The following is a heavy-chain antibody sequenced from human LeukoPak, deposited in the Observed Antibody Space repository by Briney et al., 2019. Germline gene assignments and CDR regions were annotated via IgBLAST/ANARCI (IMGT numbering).Heavy chain of an antibody. CDR3: AKVVATIRWFDY. CDR1: GFTFSSYA. CDR2: ISGSGGST. V-gene: IGHV3-23*01. J-gene: IGHJ4*02. D-gene: IGHD5-24*01. Sequence: QSGGSLTLSCAASGFTFSSYAMSWVRQAPGKGLEWVSAISGSGGSTYYAGSVKGRFTISRDNSKDTLYLQMNSLRAEDTAVYYCAKVVATIRWFDYWGQGTLVTVSS.